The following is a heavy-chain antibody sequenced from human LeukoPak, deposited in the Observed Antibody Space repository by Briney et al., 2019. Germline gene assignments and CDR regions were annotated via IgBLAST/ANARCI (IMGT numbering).Heavy chain of an antibody. Sequence: SETLSLTCTVSGGSISNYYWSWIRQPPGKGLEWIGYIYYSGSTNYNPSLKSRVTISVDTSKNQFSLKLSSVTAADSAVYYCARDALNYYGMDVWGQGTTVTVSS. CDR1: GGSISNYY. CDR2: IYYSGST. V-gene: IGHV4-59*01. J-gene: IGHJ6*02. CDR3: ARDALNYYGMDV.